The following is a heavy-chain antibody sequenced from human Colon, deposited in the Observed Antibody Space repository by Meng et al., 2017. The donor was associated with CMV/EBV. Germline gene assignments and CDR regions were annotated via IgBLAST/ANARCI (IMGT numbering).Heavy chain of an antibody. D-gene: IGHD3-16*01. J-gene: IGHJ5*01. V-gene: IGHV3-11*01. CDR2: ISSSGVTT. CDR1: GFTFSDYY. Sequence: GESLKISCAASGFTFSDYYMSWIRQAPGKGLEWVSYISSSGVTTLYADSVKGRFTISRDNSKSTVYLQMNRLSGDDTAVYYCAKGLGEIGGSSNVYHSAADSWGQGTRVTVSS. CDR3: AKGLGEIGGSSNVYHSAADS.